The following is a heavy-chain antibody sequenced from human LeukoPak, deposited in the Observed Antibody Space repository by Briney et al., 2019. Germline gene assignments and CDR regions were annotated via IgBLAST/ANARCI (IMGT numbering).Heavy chain of an antibody. V-gene: IGHV1-46*01. CDR2: VSPSGYST. CDR3: ARISAVGTEY. J-gene: IGHJ4*02. CDR1: GYTFTGYY. Sequence: GASVKVSCKASGYTFTGYYIHWVRQAPGQGLEWMGRVSPSGYSTTYAQKFQGRVSMTTDTSTRTVYMELSSLRSEDTAVYYCARISAVGTEYWGQGTLVTVSS. D-gene: IGHD6-13*01.